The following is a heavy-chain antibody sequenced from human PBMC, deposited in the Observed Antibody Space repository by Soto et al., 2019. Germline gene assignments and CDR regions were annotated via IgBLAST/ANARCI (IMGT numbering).Heavy chain of an antibody. CDR2: ISYDGSNK. J-gene: IGHJ3*02. Sequence: GGSLRLSCAASGFTFSSYAMHWVRQAPGKGLEWVAVISYDGSNKYYADSVKGRFTISGDNSKNTLYLQMNSLRAEDTAVYYCARYIVVVTATYAFDIWGQGTMVTVSS. D-gene: IGHD2-21*02. CDR3: ARYIVVVTATYAFDI. CDR1: GFTFSSYA. V-gene: IGHV3-30-3*01.